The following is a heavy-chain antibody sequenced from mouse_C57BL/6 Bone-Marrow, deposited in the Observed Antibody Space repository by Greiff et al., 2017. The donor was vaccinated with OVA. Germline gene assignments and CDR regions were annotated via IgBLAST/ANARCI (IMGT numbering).Heavy chain of an antibody. CDR2: ISYDGSN. CDR3: ARRGSGLAY. J-gene: IGHJ3*01. Sequence: EVKLQESGPGLVKPSQSLSLTCSVTGYSITSGYYWNWIRQFPGNKLEWMGYISYDGSNNYNPSLKNRISITRDTSKNQFFLKLNSVTTEDTATYYCARRGSGLAYWGQGTLVTVSA. CDR1: GYSITSGYY. V-gene: IGHV3-6*01. D-gene: IGHD3-2*02.